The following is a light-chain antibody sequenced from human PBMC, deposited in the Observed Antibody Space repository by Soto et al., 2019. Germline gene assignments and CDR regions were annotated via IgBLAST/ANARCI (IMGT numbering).Light chain of an antibody. CDR2: DAS. CDR3: QQRSTWPPKFT. Sequence: EIVLTQFPATLSLSPGERATLSCRASQSVSSYLAWYQQKPGQTPRLLISDASSRATGIPARFSGSGSGTDFSLTISSLEPENFAVYYCQQRSTWPPKFTFGPGTRVEIK. V-gene: IGKV3-11*01. CDR1: QSVSSY. J-gene: IGKJ3*01.